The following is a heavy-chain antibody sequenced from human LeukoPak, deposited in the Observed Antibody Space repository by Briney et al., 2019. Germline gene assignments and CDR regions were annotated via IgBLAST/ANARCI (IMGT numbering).Heavy chain of an antibody. CDR3: ARVRAGSFGELAGDY. V-gene: IGHV1-2*02. CDR1: GYTFTGYY. CDR2: INPNSGGT. J-gene: IGHJ4*02. Sequence: ASVKVSCKASGYTFTGYYMHWVRQAPGQGLEWMGWINPNSGGTNYAQKFQGRVTMNRDTSISTAYMELSRLRSDDTAVYYCARVRAGSFGELAGDYWGQGTLVTVSS. D-gene: IGHD3-10*01.